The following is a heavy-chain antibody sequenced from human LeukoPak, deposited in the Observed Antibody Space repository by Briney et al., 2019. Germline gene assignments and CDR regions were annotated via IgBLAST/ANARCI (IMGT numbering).Heavy chain of an antibody. CDR2: ITSSSSTI. V-gene: IGHV3-48*04. Sequence: GGSLRLSCAASGFTFSSYSMNWVRQAPGKGLEWVSYITSSSSTIHYADSVKGRFTISRDNAKNSLYLQMNSLRAEDTAVYYCARNYDSSGYYPDYWGQGTLVTVSS. D-gene: IGHD3-22*01. CDR3: ARNYDSSGYYPDY. CDR1: GFTFSSYS. J-gene: IGHJ4*02.